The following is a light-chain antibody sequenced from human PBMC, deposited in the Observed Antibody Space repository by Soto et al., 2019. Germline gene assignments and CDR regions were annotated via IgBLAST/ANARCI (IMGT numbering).Light chain of an antibody. CDR3: LQSDSTPLT. Sequence: DIQMTQSPSSLSASVGDRVTITCRASQSISSYLNWYQQKPGKAPKLLIYAASSLPSGVLSRFSGSGSGTDVTLVISSLQPEDFATYYCLQSDSTPLTFGQGTKVEIQ. CDR1: QSISSY. CDR2: AAS. V-gene: IGKV1-39*01. J-gene: IGKJ1*01.